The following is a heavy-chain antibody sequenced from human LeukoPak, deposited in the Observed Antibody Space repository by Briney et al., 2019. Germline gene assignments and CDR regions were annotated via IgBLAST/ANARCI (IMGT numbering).Heavy chain of an antibody. CDR2: IVVGSGNT. V-gene: IGHV1-58*01. Sequence: GTSVKVSCKASGFTFTSSAVQRVRQARGQRLEWIGWIVVGSGNTNYAQKFQERVTITRDMSTSTAYMELSSLRSEDTAVYYCARVSSYYDFSDVWGQGTTVTVSS. CDR1: GFTFTSSA. CDR3: ARVSSYYDFSDV. D-gene: IGHD3-3*01. J-gene: IGHJ6*02.